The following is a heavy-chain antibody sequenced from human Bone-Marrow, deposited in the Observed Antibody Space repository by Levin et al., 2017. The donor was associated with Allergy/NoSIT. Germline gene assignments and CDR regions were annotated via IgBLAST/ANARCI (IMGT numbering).Heavy chain of an antibody. V-gene: IGHV3-15*01. J-gene: IGHJ5*02. CDR2: IKPKNDGGTT. D-gene: IGHD2-2*01. CDR3: TTDRGPRYCSRTTCSWTS. CDR1: GFTFANGW. Sequence: SCAGSGFTFANGWMNWVRQAPGKGLEWVGRIKPKNDGGTTDYAAPVKGRFTISRDDSTNTVYLQMNNLKTEDTALYYCTTDRGPRYCSRTTCSWTSWGQGTLVTVSS.